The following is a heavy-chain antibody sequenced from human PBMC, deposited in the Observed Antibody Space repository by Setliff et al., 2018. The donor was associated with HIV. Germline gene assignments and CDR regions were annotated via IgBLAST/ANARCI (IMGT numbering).Heavy chain of an antibody. CDR3: ARRDGRSMNAFQI. D-gene: IGHD2-21*01. V-gene: IGHV5-51*01. J-gene: IGHJ3*01. CDR1: GYTFTNHW. Sequence: GESLKISCQASGYTFTNHWIGWVRQMPGEGLEWMGIIYPDDSDIRYNPSFQNQITISADKSIATAYLQLNNLKASDTATYYCARRDGRSMNAFQIWGPGTMVTVSS. CDR2: IYPDDSDI.